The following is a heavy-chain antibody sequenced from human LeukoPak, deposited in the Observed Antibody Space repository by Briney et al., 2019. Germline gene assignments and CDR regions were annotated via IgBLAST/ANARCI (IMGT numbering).Heavy chain of an antibody. D-gene: IGHD6-19*01. CDR2: INEDGSTT. J-gene: IGHJ4*02. V-gene: IGHV3-74*01. Sequence: GGSLRLSCAASGFTFSSNWMHWVRQAPGKGLVWVSRINEDGSTTNYADSVKGRFTISRDNAKNTLYLQMNSLRVEDTAVYYCAISKQWLGPFDDRGQGTLVTVSS. CDR1: GFTFSSNW. CDR3: AISKQWLGPFDD.